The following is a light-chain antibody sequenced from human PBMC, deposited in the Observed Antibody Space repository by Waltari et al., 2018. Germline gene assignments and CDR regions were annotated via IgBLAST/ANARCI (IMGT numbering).Light chain of an antibody. V-gene: IGLV2-14*03. CDR2: DVP. CDR1: NSDVGGFNY. Sequence: QSALTQPASVSGSPGQSITISCTGTNSDVGGFNYVSWYQQYPGKAPKRKIFDVPIRPPRCSPRFSGSKSGNTASLIISGLQAEDEADYYCSSYRGGITWVFGGGTKLTVL. J-gene: IGLJ3*02. CDR3: SSYRGGITWV.